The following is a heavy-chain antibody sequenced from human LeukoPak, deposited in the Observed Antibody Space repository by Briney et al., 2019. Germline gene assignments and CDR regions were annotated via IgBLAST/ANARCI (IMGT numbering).Heavy chain of an antibody. D-gene: IGHD3-22*01. V-gene: IGHV4-59*01. J-gene: IGHJ4*02. Sequence: SETLSLTCAVSGASISSYYWSWIRQPPGKGLEWIGYIYYTGSTNYNPSLKSRVTISVDRSKNQFSLELSSVTAADTAVYFCASTYFYDSSGFDQWGQGTLVTVSS. CDR2: IYYTGST. CDR3: ASTYFYDSSGFDQ. CDR1: GASISSYY.